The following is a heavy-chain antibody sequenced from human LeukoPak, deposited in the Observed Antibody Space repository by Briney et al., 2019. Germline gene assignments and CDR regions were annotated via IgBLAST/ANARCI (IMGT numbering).Heavy chain of an antibody. D-gene: IGHD3-10*01. V-gene: IGHV4-30-4*01. J-gene: IGHJ4*02. CDR1: GGSISSGDYY. CDR3: ARGGYDGSGSYWGTFDY. CDR2: IYYSGST. Sequence: SQTLSLTCTVSGGSISSGDYYWSWIRQPPGKGLEWIGYIYYSGSTYYNPSLKSRVTISVDTSKNQFSLKLSPVTAADTAMYYCARGGYDGSGSYWGTFDYWGQGTLVTVSS.